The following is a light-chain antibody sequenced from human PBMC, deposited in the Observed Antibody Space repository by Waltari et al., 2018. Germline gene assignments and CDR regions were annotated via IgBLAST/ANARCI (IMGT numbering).Light chain of an antibody. CDR2: SAS. CDR1: ESVTGY. Sequence: IELTQSPATLSLSPVERATLARRASESVTGYLAWYQQKPGQAPSLLIYSASRRVSGIPARFSGSGSGTDFTLTISSLEPEDFAVYYCQHRTRWPPLFTLGPGTRVDL. CDR3: QHRTRWPPLFT. J-gene: IGKJ3*01. V-gene: IGKV3-11*01.